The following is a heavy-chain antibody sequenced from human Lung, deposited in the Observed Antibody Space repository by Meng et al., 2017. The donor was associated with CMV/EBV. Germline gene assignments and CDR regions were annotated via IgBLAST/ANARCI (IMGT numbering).Heavy chain of an antibody. J-gene: IGHJ6*02. CDR3: ARDRFEDYDFWGGYSLTDYYGKDV. D-gene: IGHD3-3*01. V-gene: IGHV3-38-3*01. CDR2: ISGGST. Sequence: GESXKISXAASGFTVSSNEMSWVRQAPGKGLGWDSSISGGSTYYADSRKGRFTISRDNVKSSLYLQMNSLRAEDTAVYYCARDRFEDYDFWGGYSLTDYYGKDVWGQGXTVTVSS. CDR1: GFTVSSNE.